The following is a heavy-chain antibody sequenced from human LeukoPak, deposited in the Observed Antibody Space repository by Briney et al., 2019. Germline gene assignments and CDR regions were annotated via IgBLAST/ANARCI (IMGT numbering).Heavy chain of an antibody. J-gene: IGHJ3*02. CDR2: ISWNSGSI. D-gene: IGHD3-22*01. CDR3: AKDNYYDSSGYWGDAFDI. CDR1: GFTFDDYA. V-gene: IGHV3-9*01. Sequence: PGGSLRLSCAASGFTFDDYAMHWVRQAPGKGLEWVSGISWNSGSIGYADSVKGRFTISRDNAKNSLYLQMNSLRAEDTALYYCAKDNYYDSSGYWGDAFDIWGKGTMVTVSS.